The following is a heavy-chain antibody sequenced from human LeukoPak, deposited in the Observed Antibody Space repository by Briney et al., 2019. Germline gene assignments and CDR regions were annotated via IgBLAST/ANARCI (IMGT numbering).Heavy chain of an antibody. CDR2: IYPGDSDT. J-gene: IGHJ4*02. CDR3: ARVYYDFWSGYYPPEYYFDY. D-gene: IGHD3-3*01. V-gene: IGHV5-51*01. CDR1: GYSFTSYW. Sequence: GESLKISCKGSGYSFTSYWIGWVRQMPGKGLEWMGIIYPGDSDTRYSPSFQGQATISADKSISTAYLQWSSLKASDTAMYYCARVYYDFWSGYYPPEYYFDYWGQGTLVTVSS.